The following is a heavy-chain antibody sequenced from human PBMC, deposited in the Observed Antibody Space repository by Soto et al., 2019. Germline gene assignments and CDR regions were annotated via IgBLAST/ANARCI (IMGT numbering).Heavy chain of an antibody. Sequence: SETLSLTCTVSGGSISSYYWSWIRQPPGKGLEWIGYIYYSGSTNYNPSLKSRVTISVDTSKNQFSLKLSSVTAADTAVYYCARGSRYSGYDLWGQGTLVTVSS. CDR2: IYYSGST. D-gene: IGHD5-12*01. CDR3: ARGSRYSGYDL. CDR1: GGSISSYY. V-gene: IGHV4-59*01. J-gene: IGHJ5*02.